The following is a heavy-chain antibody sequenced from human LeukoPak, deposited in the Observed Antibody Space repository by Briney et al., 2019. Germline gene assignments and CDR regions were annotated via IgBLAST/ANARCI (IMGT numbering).Heavy chain of an antibody. V-gene: IGHV1-69*13. CDR3: ARDVVMGTSLTREYFQH. J-gene: IGHJ1*01. Sequence: GASVTVSCKASGGTFSSYAISWVRQAPGQGLEWMGGIIPIFGTANYAQKFQGRVTITADGSTSTAYMELSSLRSEDTAVYYCARDVVMGTSLTREYFQHWGQGTLVTVSS. D-gene: IGHD4-23*01. CDR1: GGTFSSYA. CDR2: IIPIFGTA.